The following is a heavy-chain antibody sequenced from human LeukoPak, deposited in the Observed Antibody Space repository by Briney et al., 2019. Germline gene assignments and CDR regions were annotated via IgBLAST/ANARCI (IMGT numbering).Heavy chain of an antibody. D-gene: IGHD2-2*01. CDR1: GFTFSNAW. CDR2: IKSKTDGGTT. Sequence: GGSLRLSRAASGFTFSNAWMSWVRQAPGKGLEWVGRIKSKTDGGTTDYAAPVKGRFTISRDDSKNTLYLQMNSLKTEDTAVYYCTTDIVVVPAATFAFDIWGEGTRYTVSS. V-gene: IGHV3-15*01. J-gene: IGHJ3*02. CDR3: TTDIVVVPAATFAFDI.